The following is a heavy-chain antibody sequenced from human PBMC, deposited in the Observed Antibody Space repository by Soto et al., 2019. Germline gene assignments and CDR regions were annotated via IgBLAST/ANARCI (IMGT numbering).Heavy chain of an antibody. J-gene: IGHJ5*02. CDR2: IYYSGST. V-gene: IGHV4-61*01. CDR1: GGSVSSGSYY. CDR3: AFKGKVAGFDP. D-gene: IGHD2-15*01. Sequence: QVQLQESGPGLVKPSETLSLTCTVSGGSVSSGSYYWSWLRQPPGKGLEWIGYIYYSGSTNYNPSLKRRVTISVDTSKNQFSLKLSSVTAADTAVYYCAFKGKVAGFDPWGQGTLVTVSS.